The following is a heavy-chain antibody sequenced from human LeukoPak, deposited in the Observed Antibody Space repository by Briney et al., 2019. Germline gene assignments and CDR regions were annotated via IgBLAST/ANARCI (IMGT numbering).Heavy chain of an antibody. CDR3: ARTRWDIVVVPAAPGRWFDP. J-gene: IGHJ5*02. CDR1: GGSISSSSYY. CDR2: IYYSGST. D-gene: IGHD2-2*01. V-gene: IGHV4-39*01. Sequence: PSETLSLTCTVSGGSISSSSYYWGWIRQPPGKGLEWIGSIYYSGSTYYNPSLKSQVTISVDTSKNQFSLKLSSVTAADTAVYYCARTRWDIVVVPAAPGRWFDPWGQGTLVTVSS.